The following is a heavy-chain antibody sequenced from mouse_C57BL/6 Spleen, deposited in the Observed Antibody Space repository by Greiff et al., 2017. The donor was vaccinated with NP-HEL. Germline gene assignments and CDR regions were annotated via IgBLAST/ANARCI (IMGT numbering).Heavy chain of an antibody. D-gene: IGHD2-4*01. CDR2: IDPANGNT. Sequence: VQLQQSVAELVRPGASVKLSCTASGFNITNTYMPWVKQRPEQGLEWIGRIDPANGNTKYAPKFQGKATITADTSSNTAYLQLSSLTSEDTAIYYCARVITTSMDYWGQGTSVTVSS. CDR3: ARVITTSMDY. CDR1: GFNITNTY. J-gene: IGHJ4*01. V-gene: IGHV14-3*01.